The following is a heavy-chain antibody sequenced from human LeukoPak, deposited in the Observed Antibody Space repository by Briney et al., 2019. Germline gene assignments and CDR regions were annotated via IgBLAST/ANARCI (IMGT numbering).Heavy chain of an antibody. CDR1: GFTFGDYA. Sequence: GGSLRLSCTASGFTFGDYAMSWVRQAPGKGLEWVSSMDWNGDGTDYADSVKGRFTSSRDNAKNSLYLQMSGLRGEDTALYYCARGGFKVYCSGGTCYSRTDNWFDPWGQGTLVTVS. CDR2: MDWNGDGT. D-gene: IGHD2-15*01. CDR3: ARGGFKVYCSGGTCYSRTDNWFDP. V-gene: IGHV3-20*04. J-gene: IGHJ5*02.